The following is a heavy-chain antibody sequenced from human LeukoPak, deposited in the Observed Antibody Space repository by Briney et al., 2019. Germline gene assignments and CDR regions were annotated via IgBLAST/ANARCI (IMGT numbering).Heavy chain of an antibody. D-gene: IGHD2-21*02. CDR1: GGSISSYY. V-gene: IGHV4-59*08. Sequence: SETLSLTCTVSGGSISSYYWSWIRQPPGKGLEWIGYIYNSGSTNYNPSLKSRVTISTDTSKNHISLKLSSVTAADTAVYYCARPNQGDYAFDIWGQGTMVTVSS. CDR3: ARPNQGDYAFDI. J-gene: IGHJ3*02. CDR2: IYNSGST.